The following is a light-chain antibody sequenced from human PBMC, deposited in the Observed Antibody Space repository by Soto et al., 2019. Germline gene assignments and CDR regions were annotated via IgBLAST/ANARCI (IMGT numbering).Light chain of an antibody. CDR3: QEYAKWLHT. CDR2: GAS. J-gene: IGKJ5*01. V-gene: IGKV3-15*01. Sequence: EVVMTQSPATLSVSPGERVTLSCSASESLSGILAWYQQTPGQAPRILIYGASTRVTGVAARFSGSWYGTEFIFAKGGLQSGYCGVYYCQEYAKWLHTFGQGTRLDIK. CDR1: ESLSGI.